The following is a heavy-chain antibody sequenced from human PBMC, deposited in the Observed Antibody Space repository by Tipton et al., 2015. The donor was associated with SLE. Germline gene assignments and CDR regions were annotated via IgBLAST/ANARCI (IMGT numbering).Heavy chain of an antibody. CDR1: GASVSSSEYY. CDR3: ARRGSTVSTTVTTAYWYFDL. J-gene: IGHJ2*01. CDR2: IYYGGST. D-gene: IGHD4-17*01. Sequence: TLSLTCSVSGASVSSSEYYLGWIRPPPGKGLEWIGNIYYGGSTYYNPSLKSRVTISIDTSKNQLSLRLSSVTAADTAVYYCARRGSTVSTTVTTAYWYFDLWGRGTLVTVSS. V-gene: IGHV4-39*07.